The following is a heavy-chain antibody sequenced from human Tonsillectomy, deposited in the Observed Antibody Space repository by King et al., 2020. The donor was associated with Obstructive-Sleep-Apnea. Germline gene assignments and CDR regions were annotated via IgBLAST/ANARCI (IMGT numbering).Heavy chain of an antibody. CDR1: GFNFDDYA. D-gene: IGHD3-9*01. CDR3: AKDISSDINPHDAFDI. CDR2: ICLYSGSI. Sequence: VQLVESGGGLVQPGRSLRLSCAASGFNFDDYAMHWVRQAPGKGLEWVSCICLYSGSIGYGDSVKGRFTISRDNAKNSLYLQMNSLRAEDTALYYCAKDISSDINPHDAFDIWGQGTMVTVSS. V-gene: IGHV3-9*01. J-gene: IGHJ3*02.